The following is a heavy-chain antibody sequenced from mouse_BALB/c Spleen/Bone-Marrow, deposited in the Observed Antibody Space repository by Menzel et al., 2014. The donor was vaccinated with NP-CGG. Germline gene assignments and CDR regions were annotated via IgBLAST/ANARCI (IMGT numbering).Heavy chain of an antibody. D-gene: IGHD2-1*01. CDR3: ARRGYYGNYYYAIDY. CDR2: IDPANGNT. CDR1: GFNIKDTY. J-gene: IGHJ4*01. V-gene: IGHV14-3*02. Sequence: EVKVVDSGAELVKPGASVKLSCTASGFNIKDTYMHWVKQRPEQGLEWIGRIDPANGNTKYDPKFQGKATITADTSSNTAYLQLNSLTSEDTAVYFCARRGYYGNYYYAIDYWGQGTSVTVSS.